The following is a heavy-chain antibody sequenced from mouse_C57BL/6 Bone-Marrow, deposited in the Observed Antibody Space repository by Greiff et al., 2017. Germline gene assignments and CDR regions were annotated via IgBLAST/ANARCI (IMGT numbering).Heavy chain of an antibody. CDR2: IRNKANGYTT. Sequence: EVQRVESGGGLVQPGGSLSLSCAASGFTFTDYYMSWVRQPPGKALEWLGFIRNKANGYTTEYSASVKGRFTISRDNSQSILYLQMNALRAEDSATYYCARYGGNYPRYYAMDYWGQGTSVTVSS. J-gene: IGHJ4*01. CDR1: GFTFTDYY. D-gene: IGHD2-1*01. V-gene: IGHV7-3*01. CDR3: ARYGGNYPRYYAMDY.